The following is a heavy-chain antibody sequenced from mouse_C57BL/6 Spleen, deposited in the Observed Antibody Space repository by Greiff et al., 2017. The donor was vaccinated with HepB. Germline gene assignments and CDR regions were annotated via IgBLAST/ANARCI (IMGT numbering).Heavy chain of an antibody. D-gene: IGHD3-3*01. CDR2: INPSTGGT. CDR3: ARSWPGTFAY. CDR1: GYSFTGYY. Sequence: VQLQQSGPELVKPGASVKISCKASGYSFTGYYMNWVKQSPEKSLEWIGEINPSTGGTTYNQKFKAKATLTVDISSSTAYMQLKSLTSEDSAVYYCARSWPGTFAYWGQGTLVTVSA. J-gene: IGHJ3*01. V-gene: IGHV1-42*01.